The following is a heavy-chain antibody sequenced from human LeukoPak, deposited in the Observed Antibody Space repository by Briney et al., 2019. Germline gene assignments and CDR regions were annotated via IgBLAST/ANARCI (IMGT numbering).Heavy chain of an antibody. V-gene: IGHV4-59*12. CDR1: GGSISSYY. CDR3: ASSVDSSGYYWGNYYFDY. CDR2: IYYSGST. Sequence: PSETLSLTCTVSGGSISSYYWSWIRQPPGKGLEWIGYIYYSGSTNYNPSLKSRVTISVDTSKNQFSLKLSSVTAADTAVYYCASSVDSSGYYWGNYYFDYWGQGTLVTVSS. J-gene: IGHJ4*02. D-gene: IGHD3-22*01.